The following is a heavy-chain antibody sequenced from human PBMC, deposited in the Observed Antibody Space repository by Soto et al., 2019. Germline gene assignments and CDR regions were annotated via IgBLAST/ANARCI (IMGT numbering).Heavy chain of an antibody. V-gene: IGHV1-69*13. J-gene: IGHJ4*02. CDR2: IIPIFGTA. Sequence: SVKVSFKASGGTFSSYAISWVRQAPGQGLEWMGGIIPIFGTANYAQKFQGRVTITADESTSTAYMELSSLRSEDTAVYYCARSTEAPYYFDYWGQGTLVTVSS. CDR1: GGTFSSYA. CDR3: ARSTEAPYYFDY.